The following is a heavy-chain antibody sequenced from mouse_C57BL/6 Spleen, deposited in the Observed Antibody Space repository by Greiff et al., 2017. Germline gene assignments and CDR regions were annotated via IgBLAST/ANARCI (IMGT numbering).Heavy chain of an antibody. CDR1: GFTFSSYA. D-gene: IGHD1-1*01. J-gene: IGHJ4*01. CDR3: ARGGDYSYAMDY. Sequence: GQVVESGGGLVKPGGSLKLSCAASGFTFSSYAMSWVRQTPEKRLEWVATISDGGSYTYYPDNVKGRFTISRDNAKNNLYLQMSHLKSEDTAMYYCARGGDYSYAMDYWGQGASVTVSS. V-gene: IGHV5-4*01. CDR2: ISDGGSYT.